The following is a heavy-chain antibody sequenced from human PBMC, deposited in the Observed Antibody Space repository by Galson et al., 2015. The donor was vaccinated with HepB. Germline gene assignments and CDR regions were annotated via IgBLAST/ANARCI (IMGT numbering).Heavy chain of an antibody. J-gene: IGHJ4*02. CDR2: IIPIFGTA. CDR3: AIARVNYDILTGYYSFFDY. Sequence: SVKVSCKASGGTFSSYAISWVRQAPGQGLEWMGGIIPIFGTANYAQKFQGRVTITADKSTSTAYMELSSLRSEDTAVYYCAIARVNYDILTGYYSFFDYWGQGTLLTVSS. CDR1: GGTFSSYA. V-gene: IGHV1-69*06. D-gene: IGHD3-9*01.